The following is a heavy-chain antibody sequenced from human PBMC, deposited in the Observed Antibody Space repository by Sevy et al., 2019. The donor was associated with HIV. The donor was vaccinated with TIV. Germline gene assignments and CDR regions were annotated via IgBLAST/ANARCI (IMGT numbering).Heavy chain of an antibody. Sequence: GGSLRLSCAASGFTFGSYWMSWVRQAPGKGLEWVANIKQAGSESYYVDSVRGRFTISRDNANNSLYLQMNSLRAEDTAVYYCARVGVAAAGPILNRWGQGTLVTVSS. V-gene: IGHV3-7*01. CDR1: GFTFGSYW. CDR3: ARVGVAAAGPILNR. J-gene: IGHJ4*02. D-gene: IGHD6-13*01. CDR2: IKQAGSES.